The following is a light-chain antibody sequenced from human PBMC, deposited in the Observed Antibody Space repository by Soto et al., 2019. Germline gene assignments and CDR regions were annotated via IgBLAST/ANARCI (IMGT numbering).Light chain of an antibody. V-gene: IGKV1-27*01. J-gene: IGKJ4*01. CDR1: KGISNY. CDR3: QKYNTAPLT. Sequence: DIPMTQSPSSLSASVGDRVTITCRASKGISNYLAWYQQKPGKVPKLLIYSASTLQSGVPSRFSGSGSGTYFTLTISSLQPEDVASYYCQKYNTAPLTFGGGTKVEIK. CDR2: SAS.